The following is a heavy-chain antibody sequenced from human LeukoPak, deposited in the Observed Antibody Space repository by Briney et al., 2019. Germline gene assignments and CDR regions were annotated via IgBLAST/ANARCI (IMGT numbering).Heavy chain of an antibody. CDR1: GFTFSSYA. J-gene: IGHJ3*02. CDR3: AREKAFGAGPFDI. D-gene: IGHD3-10*01. Sequence: GGSLRLSSAVSGFTFSSYAMHWVRQAPGKGLEWVTFIRSDGSNKSYADSVKGRFTISRDNSKNTLYLQMNSLRTEDTAVYYCAREKAFGAGPFDIWGQGTMVTVSS. V-gene: IGHV3-30*02. CDR2: IRSDGSNK.